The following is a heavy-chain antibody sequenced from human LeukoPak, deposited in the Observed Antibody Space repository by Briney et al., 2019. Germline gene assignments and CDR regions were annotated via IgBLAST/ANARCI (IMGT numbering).Heavy chain of an antibody. J-gene: IGHJ4*02. CDR2: IKQDATEK. CDR3: ARTSSTKCYDY. V-gene: IGHV3-7*02. D-gene: IGHD2-2*01. Sequence: GGSLRLSCAASGFPYSSFWLTWVRRVQGKGREWVANIKQDATEKKYVDSVKGRFTISRDNAKNSLYLQMNSLRAEDTAVYYCARTSSTKCYDYWGQGTLVTVSS. CDR1: GFPYSSFW.